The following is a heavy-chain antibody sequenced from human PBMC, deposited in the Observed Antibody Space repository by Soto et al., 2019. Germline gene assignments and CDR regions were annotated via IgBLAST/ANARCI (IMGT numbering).Heavy chain of an antibody. CDR1: GYPVTAYY. V-gene: IGHV1-2*02. J-gene: IGHJ3*02. CDR2: INPATGAA. D-gene: IGHD3-3*01. CDR3: ARGGGVGVAGSAAFDM. Sequence: QLHLVQSGAVVKKPGASVTVSCSASGYPVTAYYMHWVRQAPGRGLEWMGGINPATGAAKYTQTFQDRVTMTRDTSTSTVVMELSGLTSEDTAVFYCARGGGVGVAGSAAFDMWGQGTLVTVSS.